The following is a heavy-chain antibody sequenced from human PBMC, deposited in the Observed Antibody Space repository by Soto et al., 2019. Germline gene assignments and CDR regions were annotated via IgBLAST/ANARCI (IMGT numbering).Heavy chain of an antibody. D-gene: IGHD3-10*01. CDR3: ARDLDGSGSYYF. CDR2: IYYSGST. Sequence: SETLSLTCTVSGGSISSYYWSWTRQPPGKGLEWIGYIYYSGSTNYNPSLKSRVTISVDTSKNQFSLKLSSVTAADTAVYYCARDLDGSGSYYFWGQGTMVTVSS. CDR1: GGSISSYY. J-gene: IGHJ3*01. V-gene: IGHV4-59*01.